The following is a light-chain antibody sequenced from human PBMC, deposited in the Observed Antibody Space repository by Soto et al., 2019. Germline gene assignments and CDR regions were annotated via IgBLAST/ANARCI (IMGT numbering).Light chain of an antibody. J-gene: IGLJ2*01. CDR1: TGAVTRGYG. V-gene: IGLV7-43*01. CDR3: VLSYGGGVV. Sequence: QAVVTQEPSLTVSPGGTVTLTCASSTGAVTRGYGNNWLQQKSGQVPRALIYGTCVKHSWTPDRFSGSLLGGRAALTLSGAQPEDEADYYCVLSYGGGVVFGGGTKLTVL. CDR2: GTC.